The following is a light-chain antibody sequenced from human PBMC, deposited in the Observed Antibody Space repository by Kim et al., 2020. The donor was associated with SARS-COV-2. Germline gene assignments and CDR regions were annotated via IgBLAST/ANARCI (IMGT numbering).Light chain of an antibody. V-gene: IGKV3D-15*01. CDR1: QGVNSY. CDR3: QQYNNWPPFT. J-gene: IGKJ3*01. CDR2: GAS. Sequence: SQGENATLSGRTSQGVNSYLAWYQHKPGQAPRLLIYGASTRATGISARFIGSGSGTEFTLPISSLQSEDFAVYYCQQYNNWPPFTFGPGTKVDIK.